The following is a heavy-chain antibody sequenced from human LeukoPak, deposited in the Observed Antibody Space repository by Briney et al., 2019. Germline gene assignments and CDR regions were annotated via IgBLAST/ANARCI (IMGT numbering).Heavy chain of an antibody. J-gene: IGHJ4*02. Sequence: GGSLRLSCAASGFTFSSYSMNWVRQAPGKGLEWVSYISSSSSAIYYADSVEGRFTISRDNAKNSLSLQMNILRDEDAAVYYCARDPWDYWGQGTLVTVSS. CDR3: ARDPWDY. CDR2: ISSSSSAI. CDR1: GFTFSSYS. V-gene: IGHV3-48*02.